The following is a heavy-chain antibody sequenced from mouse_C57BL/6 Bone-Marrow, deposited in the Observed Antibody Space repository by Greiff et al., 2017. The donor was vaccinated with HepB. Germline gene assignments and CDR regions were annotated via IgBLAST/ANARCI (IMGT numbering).Heavy chain of an antibody. V-gene: IGHV1-82*01. CDR3: ARGGDGYYVY. Sequence: QVQLQQSGPELVKPGASVKISCKASGYAFSSSWMNWVKQRPGKGLEWIGRIYPGDGDTNYNGKFKGKATLTADKSSSTAYMQLSSLTSEDSAVYFCARGGDGYYVYWGQGTLVTVSA. CDR2: IYPGDGDT. CDR1: GYAFSSSW. D-gene: IGHD2-3*01. J-gene: IGHJ3*01.